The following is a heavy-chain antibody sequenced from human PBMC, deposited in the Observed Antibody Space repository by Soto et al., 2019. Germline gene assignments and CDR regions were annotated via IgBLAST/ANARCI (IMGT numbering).Heavy chain of an antibody. D-gene: IGHD3-3*01. CDR3: AKERGVSRYDFWSGYLSIYYGMDV. CDR1: RFTFSSHG. Sequence: GESLRLSCAASRFTFSSHGMHAVRQAPGKGLEWVAVISYDGSNKYYADSVKGRFTISRDNSKNTLYLQMNSLRAEDTAVYYCAKERGVSRYDFWSGYLSIYYGMDVWGQGTTVTVSS. J-gene: IGHJ6*02. V-gene: IGHV3-30*18. CDR2: ISYDGSNK.